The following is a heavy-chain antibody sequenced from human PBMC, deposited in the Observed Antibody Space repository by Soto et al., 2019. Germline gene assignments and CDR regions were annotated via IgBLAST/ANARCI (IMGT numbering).Heavy chain of an antibody. V-gene: IGHV1-69*01. D-gene: IGHD1-26*01. Sequence: QVQLVQSGAEVKKPGSSVKVSCKASGGVFRNYAINWVRQAPGQGLEWMGGIIPVFGTADYPQKFQGRVTITADDSTTTAYMELTSLKTEATAVYFCARDRWGSYSFDSWGQGTLVTVAS. CDR3: ARDRWGSYSFDS. J-gene: IGHJ5*01. CDR2: IIPVFGTA. CDR1: GGVFRNYA.